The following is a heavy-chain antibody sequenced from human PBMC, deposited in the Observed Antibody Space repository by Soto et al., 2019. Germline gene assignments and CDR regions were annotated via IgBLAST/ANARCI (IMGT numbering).Heavy chain of an antibody. CDR3: ARGGIVVVITTPRSPRWFDP. D-gene: IGHD3-22*01. V-gene: IGHV4-38-2*01. J-gene: IGHJ5*02. Sequence: PSETLSLTCAVSGYSISSGYYWGWIRQPPGKGLEWIGSIYHSGSTYYNPSLKSRVTISVDTSKNQFSLKLSSVIAADTAVYYCARGGIVVVITTPRSPRWFDPWGQGTLVTVSS. CDR2: IYHSGST. CDR1: GYSISSGYY.